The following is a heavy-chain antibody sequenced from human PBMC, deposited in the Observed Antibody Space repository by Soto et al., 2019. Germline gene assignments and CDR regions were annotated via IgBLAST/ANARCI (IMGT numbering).Heavy chain of an antibody. CDR1: GGSISSGGYY. CDR2: IYYSGST. V-gene: IGHV4-31*03. CDR3: ARQQLVQGYYYYGMDV. J-gene: IGHJ6*02. Sequence: LSLTCTVSGGSISSGGYYWSWIRQHPGNGLEWIGYIYYSGSTYYNPSLKSRVTISVDTSKNQFSLKLSSVTAADTAVYYCARQQLVQGYYYYGMDVWGQGTTVTVSS. D-gene: IGHD6-13*01.